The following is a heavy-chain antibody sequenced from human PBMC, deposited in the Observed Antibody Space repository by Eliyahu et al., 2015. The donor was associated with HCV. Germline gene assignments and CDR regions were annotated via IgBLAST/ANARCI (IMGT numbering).Heavy chain of an antibody. D-gene: IGHD3-10*01. CDR2: INPSGGST. J-gene: IGHJ3*02. V-gene: IGHV1-46*01. Sequence: QVQLVQSGAEVKKPGASVKVSXXASGYTFTDXDMHWVRQAPGQGLEWMGLINPSGGSTTFAQRFQGRVTMTRDTSTNTVYMELSSLRSDDTALYYCTRGGGTGVFDIWGQGTMVTVSS. CDR3: TRGGGTGVFDI. CDR1: GYTFTDXD.